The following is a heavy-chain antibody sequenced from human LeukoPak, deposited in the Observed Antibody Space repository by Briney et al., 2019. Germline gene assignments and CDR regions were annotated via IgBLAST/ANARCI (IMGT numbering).Heavy chain of an antibody. CDR2: IYGSGST. Sequence: SETLSLTCTVSGGSIIGNSCSWGWIRQPQGKGLEWIGSIYGSGSTSYNPSLKSRVTISVDTSKNQFSLKLSSVTAADTAVYYCARAVVAFDIWGQGTMVTVSS. D-gene: IGHD6-6*01. V-gene: IGHV4-39*07. CDR1: GGSIIGNSCS. CDR3: ARAVVAFDI. J-gene: IGHJ3*02.